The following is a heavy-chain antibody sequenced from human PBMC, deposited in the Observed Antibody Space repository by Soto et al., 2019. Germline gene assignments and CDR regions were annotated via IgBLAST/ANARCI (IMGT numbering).Heavy chain of an antibody. V-gene: IGHV3-23*01. Sequence: PGGSLRLSCAASGFTFSSYAMSWVRQAPGKGLEWVSAISGSGGSTYYADPVKGRFTISRDNSKNTLYLQMNSLRAEDTAVYYCASRSQGTYYYGSGTFDYWGQGTLVTVSS. CDR1: GFTFSSYA. CDR3: ASRSQGTYYYGSGTFDY. J-gene: IGHJ4*02. CDR2: ISGSGGST. D-gene: IGHD3-10*01.